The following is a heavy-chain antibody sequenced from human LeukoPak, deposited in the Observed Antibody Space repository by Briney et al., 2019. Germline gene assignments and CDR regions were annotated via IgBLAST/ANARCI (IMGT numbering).Heavy chain of an antibody. Sequence: PGGSLRLSCAASGFTFSSYSMNWVRQAPGKGLEWVSYISSSSSTIYYADSVKGRFTISRDNAKNSLYLQMNSLRAEDTAVYYCARGRLYYYGSSGPFDPWGQGTLVTVSS. CDR3: ARGRLYYYGSSGPFDP. D-gene: IGHD3-22*01. V-gene: IGHV3-48*04. CDR2: ISSSSSTI. J-gene: IGHJ5*02. CDR1: GFTFSSYS.